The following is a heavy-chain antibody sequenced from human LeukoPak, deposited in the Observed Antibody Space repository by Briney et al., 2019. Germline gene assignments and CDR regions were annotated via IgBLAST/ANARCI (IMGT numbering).Heavy chain of an antibody. CDR1: GYSFTNYW. CDR2: IYPGDSDT. V-gene: IGHV5-51*01. D-gene: IGHD5-24*01. J-gene: IGHJ4*02. CDR3: ARGGRWLVRNLDAHFDY. Sequence: GESLKISCKSSGYSFTNYWIGWVRQMPGKGLEWMGIIYPGDSDTRYSPSFQGQVTISADKSISTAHLQWSSLKASDTATYYCARGGRWLVRNLDAHFDYWGQGTLATVSS.